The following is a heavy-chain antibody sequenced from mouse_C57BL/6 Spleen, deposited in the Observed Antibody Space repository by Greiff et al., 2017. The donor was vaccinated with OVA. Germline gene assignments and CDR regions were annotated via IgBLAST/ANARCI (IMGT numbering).Heavy chain of an antibody. V-gene: IGHV5-12*01. J-gene: IGHJ4*01. CDR3: ARRGGDYAMDY. CDR2: ISNGGGST. Sequence: EVQLVESGGGLVQPGGSLKLSCAASGFTFSDYYMYWVRQTPEKRLEWVAYISNGGGSTYYPDTVKGRFTISRDNAKNTLYLQMSRLKSEDTAMYYCARRGGDYAMDYWGQGTSVTVSS. CDR1: GFTFSDYY.